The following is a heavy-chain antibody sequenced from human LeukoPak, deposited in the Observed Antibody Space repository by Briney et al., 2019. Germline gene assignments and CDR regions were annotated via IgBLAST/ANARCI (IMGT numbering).Heavy chain of an antibody. V-gene: IGHV3-21*01. CDR2: ISSSSSYI. D-gene: IGHD1-1*01. Sequence: GGSLRLSCAASGFTFRTYNMNWVRQAPGKGLEWVSFISSSSSYIYYADSVKGRFTVSRDNAKNSLYLQMSSLRAEDTAVYYCARDFSGSTRGDINWCDYWGQGTLVTVSS. CDR3: ARDFSGSTRGDINWCDY. J-gene: IGHJ4*02. CDR1: GFTFRTYN.